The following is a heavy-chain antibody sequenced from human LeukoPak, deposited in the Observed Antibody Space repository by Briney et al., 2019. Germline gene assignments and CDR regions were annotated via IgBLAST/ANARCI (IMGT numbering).Heavy chain of an antibody. Sequence: SVKVSCKASGGTFSSYAISWVRQAPGQGPEWMGGIIPIFGTANYAQKFQGRVTITADESTSTAYMELSSLRSEDTAVYYCARGGSGSYPFDYWGQGTLVTVSS. CDR1: GGTFSSYA. CDR3: ARGGSGSYPFDY. V-gene: IGHV1-69*01. J-gene: IGHJ4*02. D-gene: IGHD3-10*01. CDR2: IIPIFGTA.